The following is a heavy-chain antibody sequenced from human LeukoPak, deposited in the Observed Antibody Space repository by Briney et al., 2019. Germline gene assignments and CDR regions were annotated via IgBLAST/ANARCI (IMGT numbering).Heavy chain of an antibody. CDR2: LSGSGGST. CDR1: GFTFSSYA. V-gene: IGHV3-23*01. CDR3: ARDAVDTANAV. D-gene: IGHD5-18*01. Sequence: GGSLRLSCAASGFTFSSYAMSWVRQAPGKGLEWVSGLSGSGGSTYHADSVKGRFTISRDNAKNTLYLQMNSLRAEDTAVYYCARDAVDTANAVWGQGTTVTVSS. J-gene: IGHJ6*02.